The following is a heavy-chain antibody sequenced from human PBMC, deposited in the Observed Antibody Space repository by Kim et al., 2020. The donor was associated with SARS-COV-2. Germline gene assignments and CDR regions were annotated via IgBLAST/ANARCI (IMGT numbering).Heavy chain of an antibody. CDR2: IKQDGSEK. J-gene: IGHJ6*04. D-gene: IGHD1-26*01. CDR3: VYSGNSKYYYYYGMDV. CDR1: GFTFSSYW. V-gene: IGHV3-7*01. Sequence: GGSLRLSCAASGFTFSSYWMSWVRQAPGKGLEWVANIKQDGSEKYYVDSVKGRFTISRDNAKNSLYLQMNSLRAEDTAVYYCVYSGNSKYYYYYGMDVWGEGDTFSVSS.